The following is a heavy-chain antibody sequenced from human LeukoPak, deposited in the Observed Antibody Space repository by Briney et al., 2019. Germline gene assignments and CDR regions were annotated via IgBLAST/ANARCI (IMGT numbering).Heavy chain of an antibody. Sequence: SETLSLTCTVFGGFISSGGHYWSWIRQHPGKGLEWIGNIYYSGSTYYNPSLKSRVAISLDTSKNQFSLRLSSVTAADTAVYYCARDTKGYGDYGYWGQGTLVTVSS. CDR3: ARDTKGYGDYGY. V-gene: IGHV4-31*03. CDR2: IYYSGST. CDR1: GGFISSGGHY. J-gene: IGHJ4*02. D-gene: IGHD4-17*01.